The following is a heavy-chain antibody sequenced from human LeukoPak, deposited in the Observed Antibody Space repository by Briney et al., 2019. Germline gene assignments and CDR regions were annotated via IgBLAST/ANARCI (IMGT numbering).Heavy chain of an antibody. J-gene: IGHJ4*02. D-gene: IGHD3-16*02. CDR1: GFTFSSYA. CDR2: ISGSGGST. V-gene: IGHV3-23*01. CDR3: AKNDYVWGSYRDGMFDY. Sequence: GGSLRLSCAASGFTFSSYAMSWVRQAPGKGLEWVSAISGSGGSTYYADSVKGRFTISRDNSKNTLYLQMNSLRAEDTAVYYCAKNDYVWGSYRDGMFDYWGQGTLVTVSS.